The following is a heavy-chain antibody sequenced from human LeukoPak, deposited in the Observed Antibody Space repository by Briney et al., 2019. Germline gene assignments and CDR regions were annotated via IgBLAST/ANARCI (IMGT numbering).Heavy chain of an antibody. V-gene: IGHV4-39*07. CDR2: IYYSGST. D-gene: IGHD6-19*01. CDR3: ASSSAVAGFDAFDI. Sequence: PSETLSLTCTVSGGSISSSSYYWGWIRQLPGKGLEWIGSIYYSGSTYYNPSLKSRVTISVDTSKNQFSLKLSSVTAADTAVYYCASSSAVAGFDAFDIWGQGTMVTVSS. J-gene: IGHJ3*02. CDR1: GGSISSSSYY.